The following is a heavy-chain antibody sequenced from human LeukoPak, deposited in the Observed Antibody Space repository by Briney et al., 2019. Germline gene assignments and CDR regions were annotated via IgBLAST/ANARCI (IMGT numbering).Heavy chain of an antibody. CDR2: IYSGGST. J-gene: IGHJ4*02. D-gene: IGHD2-15*01. Sequence: GGSLRLSCAASGFTVSSSYMSWVRQAPGKGLEWVSVIYSGGSTYYADSVKGRFTISRENAKNSLYLQMNSLRAEDTAVYYCTRGYYRVDFWGQGTLVTVSS. V-gene: IGHV3-53*03. CDR1: GFTVSSSY. CDR3: TRGYYRVDF.